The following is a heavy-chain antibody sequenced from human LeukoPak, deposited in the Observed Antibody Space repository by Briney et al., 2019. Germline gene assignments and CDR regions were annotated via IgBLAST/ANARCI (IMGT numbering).Heavy chain of an antibody. Sequence: GASVKVSCKASRYTFTSYGISWVRQAPGQGLEWMGWISAYNGNTNYAQKLQGRVTMTTDTSTSTAYMELRSLRSDDTAVYYCARGSLRYFDWPYYYGMDVWGQGTMVTVSS. J-gene: IGHJ6*02. D-gene: IGHD3-9*01. CDR1: RYTFTSYG. V-gene: IGHV1-18*01. CDR3: ARGSLRYFDWPYYYGMDV. CDR2: ISAYNGNT.